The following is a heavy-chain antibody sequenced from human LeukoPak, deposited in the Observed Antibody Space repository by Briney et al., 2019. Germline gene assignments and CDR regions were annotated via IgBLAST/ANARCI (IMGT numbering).Heavy chain of an antibody. CDR1: GGSISSYY. J-gene: IGHJ3*02. D-gene: IGHD2-21*02. Sequence: SETLSLTCTVSGGSISSYYWSWIRQPPGKGLEWIGYIYYSGSTNYNPSLKSRVTISVDTSKIQFSLHLSSVTAADTAVYYCAREGNAYCGGDCYFGAFDIWGQGTMVTVSS. V-gene: IGHV4-59*12. CDR3: AREGNAYCGGDCYFGAFDI. CDR2: IYYSGST.